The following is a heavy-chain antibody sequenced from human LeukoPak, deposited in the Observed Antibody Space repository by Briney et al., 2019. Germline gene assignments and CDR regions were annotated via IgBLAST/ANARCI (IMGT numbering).Heavy chain of an antibody. Sequence: ASVKVSCKASGYTFTSYGISWVRQAPGQGLEWMGWISAYNGNTNYAQKLQGRVTMTTDTSTSTVYMELRSLRSDDTAVYYCARAVSRQNPHLYGYWGQGTLVTVSS. J-gene: IGHJ4*02. V-gene: IGHV1-18*04. CDR3: ARAVSRQNPHLYGY. CDR2: ISAYNGNT. D-gene: IGHD2-8*01. CDR1: GYTFTSYG.